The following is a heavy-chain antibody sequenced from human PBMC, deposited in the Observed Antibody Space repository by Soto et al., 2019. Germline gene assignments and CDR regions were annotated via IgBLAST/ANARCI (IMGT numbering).Heavy chain of an antibody. CDR3: ARRLEEYGNYWFDP. D-gene: IGHD4-17*01. Sequence: QLQLQESGPGLVKPSETSSLTCTLSGGSINSDTDYWAWIRQPPGKALEWIGSIYHSGSTYQNPSLKSRITMSVDKSKNQFSLRLTSVTAADTAVYYCARRLEEYGNYWFDPWGQGILVTVSS. CDR2: IYHSGST. J-gene: IGHJ5*02. CDR1: GGSINSDTDY. V-gene: IGHV4-39*01.